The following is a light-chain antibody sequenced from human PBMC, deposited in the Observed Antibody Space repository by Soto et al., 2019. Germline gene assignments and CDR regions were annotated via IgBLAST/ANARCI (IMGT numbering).Light chain of an antibody. V-gene: IGLV1-40*01. J-gene: IGLJ1*01. Sequence: QSVLTQPPSVSGAPGQRVTISCTGSSSKIGAGYDVHWYQQLPGTAPKLLIYGNSNRPSGVPDRFSGSKSGTSASLPISGLQAEDEADYYCQSYDSSLSGSIVFGTGTKVTVL. CDR3: QSYDSSLSGSIV. CDR2: GNS. CDR1: SSKIGAGYD.